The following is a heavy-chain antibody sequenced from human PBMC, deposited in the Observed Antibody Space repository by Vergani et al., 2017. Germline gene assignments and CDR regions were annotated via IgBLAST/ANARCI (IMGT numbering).Heavy chain of an antibody. CDR1: GFTFDDYA. CDR3: AKDLSPDTSCYRD. D-gene: IGHD2-2*02. J-gene: IGHJ4*02. V-gene: IGHV3-43D*03. CDR2: ISWDGGST. Sequence: EVQLVESGGVVVQPGGSLRLSCAASGFTFDDYAMHWVRQAPGKGLEWVSLISWDGGSTYYADSVKGRFTISRDNSKNSLYLQMNSLRAEDTAVYYCAKDLSPDTSCYRDWGQGTLVTVSS.